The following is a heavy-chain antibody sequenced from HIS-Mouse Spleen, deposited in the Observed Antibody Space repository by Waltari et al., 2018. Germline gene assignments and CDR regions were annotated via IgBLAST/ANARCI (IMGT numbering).Heavy chain of an antibody. D-gene: IGHD7-27*01. CDR3: AKVEVGNRAHFDY. V-gene: IGHV3-23*01. Sequence: EVQLLESGGGLVQPGGSLRLSCAASGFTFSNYAMSWVRQAPEKGLEWVSAISGSGGSRYYADSVKGRFTISRDNSKNTLYLQMNSLRAEDTAVYYCAKVEVGNRAHFDYWGQGTLVTVSS. CDR2: ISGSGGSR. J-gene: IGHJ4*02. CDR1: GFTFSNYA.